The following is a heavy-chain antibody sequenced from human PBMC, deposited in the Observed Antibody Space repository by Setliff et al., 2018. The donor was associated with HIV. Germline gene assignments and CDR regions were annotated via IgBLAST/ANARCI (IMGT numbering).Heavy chain of an antibody. CDR2: ISSSGSFI. V-gene: IGHV3-21*01. CDR3: AAVFTGVPGRSLDY. CDR1: GCTFSPCT. Sequence: GESLKISCAVSGCTFSPCTMNWVRQAPGKGLEWVASISSSGSFIYYADSVKGRFSISRDNANHSLYLLMSSLRAGDTAVYYCAAVFTGVPGRSLDYWGQGTLVTVSS. D-gene: IGHD1-26*01. J-gene: IGHJ4*02.